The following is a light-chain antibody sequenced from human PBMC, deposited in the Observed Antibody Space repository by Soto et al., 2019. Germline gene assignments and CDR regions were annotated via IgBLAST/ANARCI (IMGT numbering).Light chain of an antibody. V-gene: IGKV3-11*01. J-gene: IGKJ5*01. CDR2: DAS. CDR3: QQHSNWPIT. Sequence: EIVLTQSPATLSLSPGERATLSCRASQSVISYLAWYQHKPGQAPRLLIYDASNRATGIPARFIGSGSGIDFTLTISSLEPEDFAVFYCQQHSNWPITFGQGTRLEIK. CDR1: QSVISY.